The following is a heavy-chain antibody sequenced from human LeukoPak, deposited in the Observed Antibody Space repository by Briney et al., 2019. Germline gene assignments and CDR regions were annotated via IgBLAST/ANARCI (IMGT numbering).Heavy chain of an antibody. J-gene: IGHJ4*02. D-gene: IGHD3-10*01. CDR1: GFTFSTYW. Sequence: GGSLRLSCTASGFTFSTYWINWVRQSPGKGLVWVALINGDGSTTTHADSVKGRFTISRGNAKNTVYLQMNSLRDEDTAVYFCARDYAGSPDYWGQGTLVTVSA. CDR3: ARDYAGSPDY. CDR2: INGDGSTT. V-gene: IGHV3-74*03.